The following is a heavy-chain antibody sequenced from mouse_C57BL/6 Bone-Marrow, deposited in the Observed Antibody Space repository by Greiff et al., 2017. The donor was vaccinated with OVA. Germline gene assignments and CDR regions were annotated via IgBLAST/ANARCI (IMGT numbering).Heavy chain of an antibody. D-gene: IGHD2-4*01. CDR1: GFTFSDYG. V-gene: IGHV5-17*01. J-gene: IGHJ2*01. CDR2: ISSGSRTI. CDR3: ARPFFYDYDSYCDY. Sequence: EVKLMESGGGLVKPGGSLKLSCAASGFTFSDYGMHWVRQAPEKGLEWVAYISSGSRTIYFADTVKGRFTISRDNAKNTLFLQMTSLRSEDTAMYYCARPFFYDYDSYCDYWGQGTTLTVSS.